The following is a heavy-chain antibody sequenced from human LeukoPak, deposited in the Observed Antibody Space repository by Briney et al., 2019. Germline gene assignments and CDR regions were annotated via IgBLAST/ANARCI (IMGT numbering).Heavy chain of an antibody. CDR3: ARGYFDSRHSSNPFDY. D-gene: IGHD3-22*01. J-gene: IGHJ4*02. V-gene: IGHV4-4*09. CDR2: IHSSGST. CDR1: GDSISGYY. Sequence: SETLSLTCTVSGDSISGYYWSWIRQTPEKGLEWIGCIHSSGSTIYNHSLKSRVTISVDTSKKKFSLRLTSVTAADTAVYFCARGYFDSRHSSNPFDYWGQGALVTVSS.